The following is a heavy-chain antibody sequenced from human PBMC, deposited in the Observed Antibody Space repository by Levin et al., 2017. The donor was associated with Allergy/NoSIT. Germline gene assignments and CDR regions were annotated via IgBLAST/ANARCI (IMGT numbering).Heavy chain of an antibody. CDR1: GGSISSYY. Sequence: SCTVSGGSISSYYWSWIRQPPGKGLEWIGYIYYSGSTNYNPSLKSRVTISVDTSKNQFSLKLSSVTAADTAVYYCARMTPIAAADLVFDYWGQGTLVTVSS. CDR3: ARMTPIAAADLVFDY. V-gene: IGHV4-59*01. D-gene: IGHD6-13*01. CDR2: IYYSGST. J-gene: IGHJ4*02.